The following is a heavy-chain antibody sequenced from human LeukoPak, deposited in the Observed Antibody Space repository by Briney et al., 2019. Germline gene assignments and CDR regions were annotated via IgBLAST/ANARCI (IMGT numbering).Heavy chain of an antibody. Sequence: PSETLSLTCAVYGGSFSGYYWSWIRQPPGKGLEWIGEINHSGSTNYNPSLKSRVTISVDTSKNQFSLKLSSVTAADTAVYYCARGPYGDSTNEYCGQGTLGTVSS. D-gene: IGHD4-17*01. CDR1: GGSFSGYY. CDR3: ARGPYGDSTNEY. V-gene: IGHV4-34*01. CDR2: INHSGST. J-gene: IGHJ4*02.